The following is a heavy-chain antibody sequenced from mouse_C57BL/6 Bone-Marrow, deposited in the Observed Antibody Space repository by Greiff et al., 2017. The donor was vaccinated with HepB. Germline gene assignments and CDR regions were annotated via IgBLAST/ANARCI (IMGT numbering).Heavy chain of an antibody. D-gene: IGHD2-2*01. CDR1: GFTFSDYY. V-gene: IGHV5-12*01. J-gene: IGHJ2*01. Sequence: EVKVVESGGGLVQPGGSLKLSCAASGFTFSDYYMYWVRQTPEKRLEWVAYISNGGGSTYYPDTVKGRFTISRDNAKNTLYLQMSRLKSEDTAMYYCARVVTTEGYFDYWGQGTTLTVSS. CDR2: ISNGGGST. CDR3: ARVVTTEGYFDY.